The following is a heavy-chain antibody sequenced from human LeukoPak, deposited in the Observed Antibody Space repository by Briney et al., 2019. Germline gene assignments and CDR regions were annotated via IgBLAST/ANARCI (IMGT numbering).Heavy chain of an antibody. V-gene: IGHV4-39*01. CDR1: GGSFSSSSYY. Sequence: SETLSLTCTVSGGSFSSSSYYWGWVRQPPGKGLEWIGSFYYSGSTYYNPSLKSRVTISVDTSKNQFSLKLSFVTAADTAIYYCARIDGGHHLSPFDYWGQGTLVTVSS. D-gene: IGHD4-23*01. CDR2: FYYSGST. CDR3: ARIDGGHHLSPFDY. J-gene: IGHJ4*02.